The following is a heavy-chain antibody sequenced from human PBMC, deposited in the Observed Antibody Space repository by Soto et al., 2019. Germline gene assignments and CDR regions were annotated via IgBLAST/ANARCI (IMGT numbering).Heavy chain of an antibody. CDR3: ARTSSELYGSCRWFNS. D-gene: IGHD4-17*01. CDR1: GGSVSSGDYY. V-gene: IGHV4-30-4*01. CDR2: IYYSGTT. Sequence: SETLSLTCTVSGGSVSSGDYYWSWIRRPPGKGLEWIGYIYYSGTTYYNPSLRSRVTISVDTSKNQFSLKLTSVTAADTAVYYCARTSSELYGSCRWFNSWGQGSLVTVSS. J-gene: IGHJ5*01.